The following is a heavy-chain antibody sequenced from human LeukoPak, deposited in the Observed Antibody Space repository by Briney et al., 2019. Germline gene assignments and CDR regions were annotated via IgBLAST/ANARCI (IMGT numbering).Heavy chain of an antibody. CDR2: IYPGDSDT. D-gene: IGHD2-2*01. CDR1: GYSFTSYW. Sequence: GESLKISCKCSGYSFTSYWIGWVRQMPGKGLGWIGIIYPGDSDTRYSPSFQGQVTISADKSISTAYLQWSSLKAPDTAMYYCAKIDRTYCSRTSCYALDYWGQGTLLTVSS. CDR3: AKIDRTYCSRTSCYALDY. J-gene: IGHJ4*02. V-gene: IGHV5-51*01.